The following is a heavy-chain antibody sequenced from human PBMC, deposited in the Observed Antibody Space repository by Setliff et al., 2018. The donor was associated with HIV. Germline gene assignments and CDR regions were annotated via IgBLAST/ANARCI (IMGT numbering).Heavy chain of an antibody. CDR1: GGSLSGHY. J-gene: IGHJ5*02. Sequence: PSETLSLTCAVYGGSLSGHYWTWIRQPPGKGLEWIGEINHSGSTSYSPSLKSRVTISVDTSKNQFSLKVRSVTAVDTAVYYCASRENPSGGYPKGWFDPWSQGSLVTVS. CDR2: INHSGST. D-gene: IGHD2-15*01. V-gene: IGHV4-34*01. CDR3: ASRENPSGGYPKGWFDP.